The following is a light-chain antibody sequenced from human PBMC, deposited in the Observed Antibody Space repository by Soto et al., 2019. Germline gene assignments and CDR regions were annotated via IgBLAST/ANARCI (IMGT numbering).Light chain of an antibody. CDR3: QQYGTSFWT. CDR1: QSVSSSY. Sequence: EIVLTQSPGTLSLSPGERATLSCSTSQSVSSSYLAWYQQKPGQAPRLLIYGASTRATGIPDRFSGSGSGTDFTLTISRLEPEDFAVYYCQQYGTSFWTFGQGTKVEIK. V-gene: IGKV3-20*01. CDR2: GAS. J-gene: IGKJ1*01.